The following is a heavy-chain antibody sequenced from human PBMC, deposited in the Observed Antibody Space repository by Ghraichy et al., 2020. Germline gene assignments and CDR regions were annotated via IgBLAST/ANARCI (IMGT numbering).Heavy chain of an antibody. CDR1: GFIFSNNG. J-gene: IGHJ3*01. Sequence: GSQRLSCVASGFIFSNNGMHWVRQAPGKELEWVALMRYDGTNNYYADSVKGRFTVSRDTSTNTLYLHMSSLRPEDTAVYYCGKDYTWAIDFWGQGTMVTVSS. V-gene: IGHV3-30*02. CDR2: MRYDGTNN. D-gene: IGHD7-27*01. CDR3: GKDYTWAIDF.